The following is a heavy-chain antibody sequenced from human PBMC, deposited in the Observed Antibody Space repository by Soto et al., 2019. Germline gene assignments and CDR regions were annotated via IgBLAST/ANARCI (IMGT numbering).Heavy chain of an antibody. J-gene: IGHJ5*02. D-gene: IGHD2-15*01. Sequence: QVQLVQSGAEVKKPGSSVKVSCKASGGTFSSYAISWVRQAPGQGLEWMGGIIPSFGTANYAQKFQGRVTNTADESTSTAYMELSSLRSEATAVYYCAVALDIVVVVAATRGYWFDPWGQGTLVTVSS. CDR2: IIPSFGTA. CDR1: GGTFSSYA. V-gene: IGHV1-69*01. CDR3: AVALDIVVVVAATRGYWFDP.